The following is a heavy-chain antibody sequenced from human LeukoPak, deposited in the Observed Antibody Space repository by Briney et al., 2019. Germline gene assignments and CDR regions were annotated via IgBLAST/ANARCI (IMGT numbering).Heavy chain of an antibody. CDR2: IYYSGST. D-gene: IGHD6-19*01. Sequence: PSETLSLTCTVSGGSISSSSYYWGWIRQPPGKGLEWIGSIYYSGSTYYNPSLKSRVTISVDTSKNQFSLKLSSVTAADTAVYYCAREVPIAVAGTIDYWGQGTLVTVSS. V-gene: IGHV4-39*07. CDR3: AREVPIAVAGTIDY. CDR1: GGSISSSSYY. J-gene: IGHJ4*02.